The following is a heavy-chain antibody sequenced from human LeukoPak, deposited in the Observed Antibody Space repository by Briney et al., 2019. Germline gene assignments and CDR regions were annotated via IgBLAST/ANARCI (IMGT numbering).Heavy chain of an antibody. Sequence: SETLSLTCTVSGGSISPYYWSWIRQPPGKGLEWIGYIYYSGSTNYNPSLKSRVTISVHTSKNQFSLKLSSVAAADTAVYYCARVQIGYTYGLFDYWGQGTLVTVSS. V-gene: IGHV4-59*01. J-gene: IGHJ4*02. CDR2: IYYSGST. CDR1: GGSISPYY. CDR3: ARVQIGYTYGLFDY. D-gene: IGHD5-18*01.